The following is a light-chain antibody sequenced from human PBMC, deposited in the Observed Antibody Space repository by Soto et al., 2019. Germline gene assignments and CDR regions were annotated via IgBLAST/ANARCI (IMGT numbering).Light chain of an antibody. V-gene: IGKV2-30*02. J-gene: IGKJ4*01. CDR1: QSLVHSAGNTY. Sequence: EVVVTQSPLSLTVTLGQPASISCRSRQSLVHSAGNTYLNWFQQRPGQSPRRLIYTVPQRDSGVPDRFSGSVSGTEFTLTISTVEAEDVGVDFCIQGTHWPRSFGGGTKVETK. CDR3: IQGTHWPRS. CDR2: TVP.